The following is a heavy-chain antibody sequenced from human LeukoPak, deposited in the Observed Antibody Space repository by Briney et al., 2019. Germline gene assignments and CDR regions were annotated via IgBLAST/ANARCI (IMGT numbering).Heavy chain of an antibody. CDR2: ISYDGSNK. D-gene: IGHD1-14*01. CDR3: VRGGRPPTHVHYYFDY. J-gene: IGHJ4*02. Sequence: PGGSLRLSCAASGFTFSSYAMHWVRQAPGKGLEWVAVISYDGSNKYYADSVKGRFTISRDNSKNTLYLQMNSLRAEDTAVYYCVRGGRPPTHVHYYFDYWGQGTLVTVSS. V-gene: IGHV3-30-3*01. CDR1: GFTFSSYA.